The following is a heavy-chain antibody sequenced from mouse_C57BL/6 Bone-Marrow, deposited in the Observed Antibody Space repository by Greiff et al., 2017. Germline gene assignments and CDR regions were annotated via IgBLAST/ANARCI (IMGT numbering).Heavy chain of an antibody. CDR3: TRTPDY. CDR1: GFNIKDDY. CDR2: IDPENGDT. V-gene: IGHV14-4*01. J-gene: IGHJ2*01. Sequence: EVKLMESGAELVRPGASVKLSCTASGFNIKDDYMHWVKQRPEQGLEWIGWIDPENGDTEYASKFQGKATITADTSSNTAYLQLSSLTSEDTAVYYCTRTPDYWGQGTTLTVSS.